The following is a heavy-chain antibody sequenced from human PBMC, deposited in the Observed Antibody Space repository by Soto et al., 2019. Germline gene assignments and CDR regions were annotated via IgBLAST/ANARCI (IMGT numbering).Heavy chain of an antibody. Sequence: TSETLSLTCTVSGGSISSSSYYWGWIRQPPGKGLEWIGSIYYSGSTYYNPSLKSRVTISVDTSKNQFSLKLSSVTAADTAVYYCARSRSGTPNDAFAIWGQGTMVTVSS. J-gene: IGHJ3*02. CDR3: ARSRSGTPNDAFAI. CDR2: IYYSGST. V-gene: IGHV4-39*01. CDR1: GGSISSSSYY. D-gene: IGHD1-26*01.